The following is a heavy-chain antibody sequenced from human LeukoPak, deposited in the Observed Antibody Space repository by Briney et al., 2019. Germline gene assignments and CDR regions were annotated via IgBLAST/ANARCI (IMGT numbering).Heavy chain of an antibody. CDR1: GGSISSNNW. J-gene: IGHJ4*02. D-gene: IGHD6-19*01. Sequence: PSGTLSLTCAVSGGSISSNNWWGWVRQPPGKGLEWIGEIYHSGSPNYNPSLKSRVTMSIDASKNQFSLKLTAVTAADTAVYCCARDLRQWLGTFDYWGQGTLVTVSS. CDR2: IYHSGSP. CDR3: ARDLRQWLGTFDY. V-gene: IGHV4-4*01.